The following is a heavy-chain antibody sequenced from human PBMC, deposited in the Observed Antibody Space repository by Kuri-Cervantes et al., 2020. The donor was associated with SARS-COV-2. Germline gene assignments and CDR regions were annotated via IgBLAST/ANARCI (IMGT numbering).Heavy chain of an antibody. V-gene: IGHV5-10-1*01. CDR3: AGTYSSSSPVY. CDR1: GYSFTSYW. CDR2: MDLSDSYT. D-gene: IGHD6-6*01. Sequence: GESLKISCKGSGYSFTSYWISWVRQMPGKGLEWMGRMDLSDSYTNYSPSFQGHVTISVDKSISTAYLQWSSLKASDTAIYYCAGTYSSSSPVYWGQGTLVTVSS. J-gene: IGHJ4*02.